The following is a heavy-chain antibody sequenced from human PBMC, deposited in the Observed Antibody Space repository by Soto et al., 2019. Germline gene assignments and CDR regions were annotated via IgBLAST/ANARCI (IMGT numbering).Heavy chain of an antibody. J-gene: IGHJ5*02. CDR2: IDPSDSYT. D-gene: IGHD2-15*01. Sequence: PGESLKISCKGSGYSFTSYWISWVRQMPGKGLEWMGGIDPSDSYTNYSPSFQGNVTISADKSISTAYLQLSSLTASETAMYYCPRHSSAGTSNPPGVNCFDPLGQGTLVTTSS. CDR3: PRHSSAGTSNPPGVNCFDP. CDR1: GYSFTSYW. V-gene: IGHV5-10-1*01.